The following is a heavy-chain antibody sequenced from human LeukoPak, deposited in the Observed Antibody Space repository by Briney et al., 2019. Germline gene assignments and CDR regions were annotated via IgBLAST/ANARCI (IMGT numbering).Heavy chain of an antibody. D-gene: IGHD5-12*01. CDR2: IYTSGST. J-gene: IGHJ5*02. CDR1: GCSISSYY. CDR3: ARNLDGSKLKGWFDP. V-gene: IGHV4-4*07. Sequence: TSETLSLTCTVSGCSISSYYWSWIRQPAGKGLEWIGRIYTSGSTNYNPSLKSRVTMSVDTSKNQFSLKLSSVTAADTAVYYCARNLDGSKLKGWFDPWGQGTLVTVSS.